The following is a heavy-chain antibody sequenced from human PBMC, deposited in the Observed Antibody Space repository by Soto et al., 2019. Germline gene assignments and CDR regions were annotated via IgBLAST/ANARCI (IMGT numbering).Heavy chain of an antibody. Sequence: PGGSLRLSCAASGFSLSGYWMHWVRQAPGKGLVWVSRIDTYGSATKYADSVEGRFSISKDNAENTLYLQMNNLRADDTAVYYCVRVLKSIGWDIDVFDIWGQGTMVTVSS. V-gene: IGHV3-74*01. D-gene: IGHD6-19*01. CDR3: VRVLKSIGWDIDVFDI. J-gene: IGHJ3*02. CDR2: IDTYGSAT. CDR1: GFSLSGYW.